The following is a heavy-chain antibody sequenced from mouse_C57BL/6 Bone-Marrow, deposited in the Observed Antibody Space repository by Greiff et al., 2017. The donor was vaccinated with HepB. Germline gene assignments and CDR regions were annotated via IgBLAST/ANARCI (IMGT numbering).Heavy chain of an antibody. D-gene: IGHD2-4*01. Sequence: QVQLQQSGPELVKPGASVKISCKASGYSFTSYYIHWVKQRPGQGLEWIGWIYPGSGNTKYNEKFKGKATLTADTSSSTAYMQLSSLTSEDSAVYYCARPMITTYYYAMDYWGQGTSVTVSS. CDR2: IYPGSGNT. CDR1: GYSFTSYY. V-gene: IGHV1-66*01. CDR3: ARPMITTYYYAMDY. J-gene: IGHJ4*01.